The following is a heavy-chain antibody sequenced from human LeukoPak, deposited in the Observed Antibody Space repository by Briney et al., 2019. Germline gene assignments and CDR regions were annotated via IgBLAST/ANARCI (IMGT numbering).Heavy chain of an antibody. CDR2: IKSKTDGGTT. CDR3: TTAPYYTTDYGDYYYYYGMDV. D-gene: IGHD4-17*01. Sequence: PGGSLRLSCAASGFTFSNAWMSWVRQAPGKGLEWVGRIKSKTDGGTTDCAAPVKGRFTISRDDSKNTLYLQMNSLKTEDTAVYYCTTAPYYTTDYGDYYYYYGMDVWGQGTTVTVSS. CDR1: GFTFSNAW. V-gene: IGHV3-15*01. J-gene: IGHJ6*02.